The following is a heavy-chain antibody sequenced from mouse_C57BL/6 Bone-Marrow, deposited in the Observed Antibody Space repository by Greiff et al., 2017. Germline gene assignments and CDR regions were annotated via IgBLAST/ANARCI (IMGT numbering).Heavy chain of an antibody. V-gene: IGHV1-50*01. D-gene: IGHD1-1*01. CDR1: GYTFTSYW. Sequence: QVQLQQPGAELVKPGASVKLSCKASGYTFTSYWMQWVKQRPGQGLEWIGEIDPSDSYTNYNQKFKGKATLTVDTSSSTAYMQLSSLTSEDSAVYYCASGHYYYGSRWYFDVWGTGTTVTVSS. J-gene: IGHJ1*03. CDR2: IDPSDSYT. CDR3: ASGHYYYGSRWYFDV.